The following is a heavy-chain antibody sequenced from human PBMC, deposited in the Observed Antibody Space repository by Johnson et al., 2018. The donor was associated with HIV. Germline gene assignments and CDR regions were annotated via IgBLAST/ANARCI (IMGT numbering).Heavy chain of an antibody. CDR3: ARDKLNWGIGASDI. D-gene: IGHD3-16*01. J-gene: IGHJ3*02. Sequence: VQLVESGGGVVQPGRSLRLSCAASGFTFSSYAMHWIRQAPGKGLEWISYISGTSSHMYYAASVKGRFTISRDNAKNSLYLQMNSLRDDDTALYYCARDKLNWGIGASDIWGQGTMVTVSS. V-gene: IGHV3-21*05. CDR2: ISGTSSHM. CDR1: GFTFSSYA.